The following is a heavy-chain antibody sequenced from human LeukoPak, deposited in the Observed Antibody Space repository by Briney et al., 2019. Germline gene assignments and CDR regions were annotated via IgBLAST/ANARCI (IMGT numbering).Heavy chain of an antibody. V-gene: IGHV3-23*01. J-gene: IGHJ4*02. Sequence: GGSLRLSRAASGFTFSSYVMSWVRQAPGKGLEWVSAISGSGGSTYYADSVKGRLTISRDNSKNTLYLQMNSLRAEDTAVYYCAKGLPGSGYYYFDYWGQGTLVTVSS. CDR1: GFTFSSYV. CDR2: ISGSGGST. D-gene: IGHD3-3*01. CDR3: AKGLPGSGYYYFDY.